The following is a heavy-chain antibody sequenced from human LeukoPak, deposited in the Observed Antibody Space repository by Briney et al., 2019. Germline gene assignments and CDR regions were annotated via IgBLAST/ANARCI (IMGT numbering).Heavy chain of an antibody. CDR1: GYKFTDDY. CDR3: APTAEAYTSWWKV. Sequence: ASVEVSCKASGYKFTDDYMRRVRQAPGQGLEFMGWINPDSGFTNYAQKFKGRVTMTRDTSISTAYLEVRSLTSDDTAVYYCAPTAEAYTSWWKVWGQGTLVTVSS. J-gene: IGHJ4*02. CDR2: INPDSGFT. V-gene: IGHV1-2*02. D-gene: IGHD3-16*01.